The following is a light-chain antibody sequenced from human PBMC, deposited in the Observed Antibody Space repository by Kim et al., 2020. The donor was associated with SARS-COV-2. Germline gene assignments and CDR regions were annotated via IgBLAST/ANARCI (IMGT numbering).Light chain of an antibody. CDR1: QGNSNY. V-gene: IGKV1-17*03. CDR2: AAS. J-gene: IGKJ1*01. Sequence: ASVGDRVTIDWRASQGNSNYLAWFQQKPGKVPKRLIYAASSVKSGVPSRFSGSGSGTEFTLTISSLQPEDFATYYCLPHNSHPPTFGRGTKVDIK. CDR3: LPHNSHPPT.